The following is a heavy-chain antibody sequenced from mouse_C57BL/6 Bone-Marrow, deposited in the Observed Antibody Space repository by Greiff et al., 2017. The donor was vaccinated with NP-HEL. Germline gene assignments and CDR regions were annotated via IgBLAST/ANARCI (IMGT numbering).Heavy chain of an antibody. V-gene: IGHV1-64*01. Sequence: QVQLQQPGAELVKPGASVKLSCKASGYTFTSYWMHWVKQRPGQGLEWIGMIHPNSGSTNYNEKFKSKATLTVDKPSSTAYMQLSSLTSEDSAVYYCARLSTTVVEWYFDVWGTGTTVTVSS. CDR3: ARLSTTVVEWYFDV. D-gene: IGHD1-1*01. CDR1: GYTFTSYW. CDR2: IHPNSGST. J-gene: IGHJ1*03.